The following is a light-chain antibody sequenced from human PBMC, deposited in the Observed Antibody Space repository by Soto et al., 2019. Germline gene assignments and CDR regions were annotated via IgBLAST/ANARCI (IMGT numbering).Light chain of an antibody. CDR2: DAS. V-gene: IGKV3-11*01. J-gene: IGKJ4*01. CDR1: QSVSNY. CDR3: QQRSDWLT. Sequence: TVLTQSPSTLSLSTGENAILSCRASQSVSNYLAWYQQKPGQSPRLLIYDASYRATGVPARFSGGGSGTDFTLSISSLEPEDFAVYYCQQRSDWLTFGGGTKVDIK.